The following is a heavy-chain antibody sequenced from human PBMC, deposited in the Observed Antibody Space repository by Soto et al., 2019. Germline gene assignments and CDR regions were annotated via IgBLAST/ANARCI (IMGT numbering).Heavy chain of an antibody. CDR3: ARGVGSVYYPRLDV. CDR1: GFTVSSNY. D-gene: IGHD5-12*01. Sequence: DVQLVETGGGLIQPGGSLRLSCEASGFTVSSNYMSWVRQAPGKGLEWVSVIYSGGSTYYADSVKGRFTISRDNSTSTLYLQMSSLRAEDTAVYYCARGVGSVYYPRLDVWGQGTTVTVSS. CDR2: IYSGGST. V-gene: IGHV3-53*02. J-gene: IGHJ6*02.